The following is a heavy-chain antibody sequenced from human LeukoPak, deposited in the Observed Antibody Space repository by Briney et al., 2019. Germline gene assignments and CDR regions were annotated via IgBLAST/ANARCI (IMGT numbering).Heavy chain of an antibody. CDR1: GLTFSNYA. CDR2: ITSGFTP. V-gene: IGHV3-23*01. J-gene: IGHJ4*02. D-gene: IGHD1-26*01. CDR3: AKDYSDSRVGDVFLEY. Sequence: GGSLRLSCAASGLTFSNYAMSWFRQAPGKGLEWVSGITSGFTPLYADSVKGRFTISRDNSKSTFHPQMNSLRAEDTAVYYCAKDYSDSRVGDVFLEYWGQGTQVTVSS.